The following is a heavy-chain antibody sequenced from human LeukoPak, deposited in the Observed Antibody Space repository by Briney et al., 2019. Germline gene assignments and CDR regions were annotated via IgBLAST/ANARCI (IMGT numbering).Heavy chain of an antibody. Sequence: VESLKISCKGSGYSFTSYWIGLVRHMPGKGLECMVIIYPGDSDTRYSPSFQGQVTISADKSISTAYLQWSSLKASDTAMYYCARSMAAGQYYFDYWGQGTLVTVSS. CDR1: GYSFTSYW. V-gene: IGHV5-51*01. D-gene: IGHD6-13*01. J-gene: IGHJ4*02. CDR2: IYPGDSDT. CDR3: ARSMAAGQYYFDY.